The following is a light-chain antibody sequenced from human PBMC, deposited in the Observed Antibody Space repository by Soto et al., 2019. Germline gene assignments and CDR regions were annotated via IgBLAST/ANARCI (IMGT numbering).Light chain of an antibody. CDR3: QQYDNDSWT. J-gene: IGKJ1*01. V-gene: IGKV1-5*03. CDR2: KAS. CDR1: QSSSSW. Sequence: DIQMTQSPSTLSASVGEGVIITCRASQSSSSWLAWYQQKPGKSANLLIYKASTLKSGVPSRFSGSGSGTEFTLTISSLQPDDFATYYCQQYDNDSWTFGQGTKVEIK.